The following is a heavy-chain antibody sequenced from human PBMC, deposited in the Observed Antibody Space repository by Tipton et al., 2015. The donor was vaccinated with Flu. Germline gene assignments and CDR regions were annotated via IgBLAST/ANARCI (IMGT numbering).Heavy chain of an antibody. CDR2: TRNEENSYRT. D-gene: IGHD3-16*01. CDR1: GFMSSDHF. J-gene: IGHJ4*02. V-gene: IGHV3-72*01. Sequence: SLRLSCAASGFMSSDHFMDWVRRAPGKGLEWVGRTRNEENSYRTEYAAFVKGRFTISRDVSRNSMYLQLNSLKTEDTAVYYCVRGLHGFDSWGQGTPVTVSS. CDR3: VRGLHGFDS.